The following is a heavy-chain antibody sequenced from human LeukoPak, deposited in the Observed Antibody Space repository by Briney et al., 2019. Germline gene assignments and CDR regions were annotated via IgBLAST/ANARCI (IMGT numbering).Heavy chain of an antibody. CDR3: ARVRGTALTAYPGYFDY. D-gene: IGHD2-21*02. CDR2: ISIYTGNI. CDR1: GGTFSSYA. Sequence: ASVKVSCKASGGTFSSYAISWVRQAPGQGLEWMGCISIYTGNIKYAERFQGRATMTRDTSTSTAYIEVRSLRSDDTAVYYCARVRGTALTAYPGYFDYWGQGTLVTVSS. V-gene: IGHV1-18*01. J-gene: IGHJ4*02.